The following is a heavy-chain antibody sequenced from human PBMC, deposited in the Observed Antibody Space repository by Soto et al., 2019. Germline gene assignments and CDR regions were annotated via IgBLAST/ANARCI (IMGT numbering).Heavy chain of an antibody. Sequence: PGGSLRLSCAASGFTFSSYSMNWVRQAPGKGLEWVSSISSSSSYIYYADSVKGRFTISRDNAKNSLYLQMNSLRAEDTAVYYCARGGYCSGGSCLLHYWGQGTLVTVSS. V-gene: IGHV3-21*01. CDR1: GFTFSSYS. CDR3: ARGGYCSGGSCLLHY. CDR2: ISSSSSYI. D-gene: IGHD2-15*01. J-gene: IGHJ4*02.